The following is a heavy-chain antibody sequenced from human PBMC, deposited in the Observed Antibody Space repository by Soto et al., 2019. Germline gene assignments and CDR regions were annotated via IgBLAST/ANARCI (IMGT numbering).Heavy chain of an antibody. CDR2: ISSSGSTI. D-gene: IGHD3-3*01. J-gene: IGHJ6*03. CDR3: ARVPMAILPPYYDFWVYYMDV. V-gene: IGHV3-11*01. CDR1: GFPCRDYY. Sequence: PGGSLRLSCASSGFPCRDYYMIWIRQAPGKGLEWVSYISSSGSTIYYADSVKGRFTISRDNAKNSLYLQMNSLRAEDTAVYYCARVPMAILPPYYDFWVYYMDVWGKGTTLTVSS.